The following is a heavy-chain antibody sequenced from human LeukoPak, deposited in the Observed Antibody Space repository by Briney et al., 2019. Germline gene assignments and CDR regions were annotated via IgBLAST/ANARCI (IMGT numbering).Heavy chain of an antibody. D-gene: IGHD6-13*01. CDR3: ARVIAAAGTPDYYYGMDV. CDR2: MNPNSGNT. J-gene: IGHJ6*04. CDR1: GYTLTSYD. Sequence: ASVKVSCKASGYTLTSYDINWVRQATGQGLEWMGWMNPNSGNTGYAQKFQGRVTMTRNTSISTAYMELSSLRSEDTAVYYCARVIAAAGTPDYYYGMDVWGKGTTVTVSS. V-gene: IGHV1-8*01.